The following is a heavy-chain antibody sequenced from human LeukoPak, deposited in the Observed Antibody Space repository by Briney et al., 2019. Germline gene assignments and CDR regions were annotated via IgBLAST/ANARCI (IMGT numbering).Heavy chain of an antibody. Sequence: SETLSLTCTVSGGSISSSSYYWGWIRQPPGKGLEWIGSIYYSGSTSYNPSLKSRVAISVDTSRNQFSLKLNSVTAADTAVYYCARDDYDSSAYSQAAWFDPWGQGTLVTVSS. CDR1: GGSISSSSYY. V-gene: IGHV4-39*07. CDR3: ARDDYDSSAYSQAAWFDP. CDR2: IYYSGST. D-gene: IGHD3-22*01. J-gene: IGHJ5*02.